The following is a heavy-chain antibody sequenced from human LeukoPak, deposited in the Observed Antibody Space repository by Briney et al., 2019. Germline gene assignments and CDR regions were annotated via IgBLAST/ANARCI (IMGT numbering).Heavy chain of an antibody. V-gene: IGHV3-23*01. CDR2: ISGSGGST. J-gene: IGHJ4*02. CDR1: GFTFGSHI. CDR3: AKSLVVPAAIPPFDY. Sequence: SGGSLRLSCVASGFTFGSHIMSWVRQAPGKGLEWVSAISGSGGSTYYADSVKGRFTISRDNSKNTLYLQMNSLRAEDTAVYYCAKSLVVPAAIPPFDYWGQGTLVTVSS. D-gene: IGHD2-2*01.